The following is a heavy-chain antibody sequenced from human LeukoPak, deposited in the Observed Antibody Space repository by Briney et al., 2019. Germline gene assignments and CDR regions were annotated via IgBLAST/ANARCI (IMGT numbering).Heavy chain of an antibody. CDR1: GGSISSSSYY. V-gene: IGHV4-39*07. CDR2: IYYSGST. Sequence: SETLSLTCTVSGGSISSSSYYWGWIRQPPGKGLEWIGSIYYSGSTYYNPSLKSRVTISVDTSKNQFSLKLSSVTAADTAVYYCARRRRVSTFDYWGQGTLVTVSS. CDR3: ARRRRVSTFDY. J-gene: IGHJ4*02. D-gene: IGHD2-8*01.